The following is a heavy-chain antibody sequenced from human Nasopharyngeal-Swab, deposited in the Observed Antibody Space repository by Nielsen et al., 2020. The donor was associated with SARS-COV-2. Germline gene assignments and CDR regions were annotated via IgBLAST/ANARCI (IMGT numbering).Heavy chain of an antibody. D-gene: IGHD5-12*01. CDR3: AKDRDSGDDSDDYYHYYGMDV. Sequence: GGSLTLSCAASGFTFRSYAISWVSQAPGQGLGWVSVISGSDHTTYYADSVKGRFTISRDNSKNTVNLQMNSLRVEDTAIYYCAKDRDSGDDSDDYYHYYGMDVWGQGTTVTVFS. CDR1: GFTFRSYA. V-gene: IGHV3-23*01. J-gene: IGHJ6*02. CDR2: ISGSDHTT.